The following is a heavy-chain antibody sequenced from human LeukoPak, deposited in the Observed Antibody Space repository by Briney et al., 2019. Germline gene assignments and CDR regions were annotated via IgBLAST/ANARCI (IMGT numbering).Heavy chain of an antibody. CDR3: ARAVNPIRFLEWSTRNNWFDP. CDR2: ITPIFGTA. Sequence: ASVTVSCKASGGTFSSYAISWVRQAPGQGLEWMGGITPIFGTANYAQKFQGRVTITADESTSTAYMELSSLRSEDTAVYYCARAVNPIRFLEWSTRNNWFDPWGQGTLVTVSS. V-gene: IGHV1-69*13. J-gene: IGHJ5*02. CDR1: GGTFSSYA. D-gene: IGHD3-3*01.